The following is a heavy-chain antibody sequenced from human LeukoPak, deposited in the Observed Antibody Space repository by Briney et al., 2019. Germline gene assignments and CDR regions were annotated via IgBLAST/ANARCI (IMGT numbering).Heavy chain of an antibody. CDR3: ARDHVVDGLVFDY. Sequence: GGSLRLSCAASGFTFSSHWMSWVRQAPGKGLEWVANINQYGSERNYVDSVKGRFTISRDNDKSSLYLQMNSLRAEDTAIYYCARDHVVDGLVFDYWGQGTLVTVSS. CDR2: INQYGSER. D-gene: IGHD2-15*01. CDR1: GFTFSSHW. J-gene: IGHJ4*02. V-gene: IGHV3-7*01.